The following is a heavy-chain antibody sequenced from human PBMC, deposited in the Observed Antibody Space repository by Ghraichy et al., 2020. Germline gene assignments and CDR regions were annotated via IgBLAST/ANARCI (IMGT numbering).Heavy chain of an antibody. CDR1: GYTFTSYD. D-gene: IGHD5-24*01. CDR2: MNPNSGNI. CDR3: ARGGRGLQLRAFDI. Sequence: ASVKVSCKASGYTFTSYDINWVRQATGQGLEWMGWMNPNSGNIGYAQKFQGRVTMTRNTSISTAYMELSSLRSEDTAVYYCARGGRGLQLRAFDIWGQGTMVTVSS. J-gene: IGHJ3*02. V-gene: IGHV1-8*01.